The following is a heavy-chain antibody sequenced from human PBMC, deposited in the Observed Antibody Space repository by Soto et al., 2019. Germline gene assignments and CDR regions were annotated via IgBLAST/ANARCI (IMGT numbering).Heavy chain of an antibody. D-gene: IGHD3-10*01. J-gene: IGHJ6*02. CDR1: GGSISSTNW. CDR3: ARVGLPYYYGSWLDV. Sequence: QMQLQESGPGLVKPSGTLSLTCAVSGGSISSTNWWSWVRQPPGKGLEWIGEIYDSGSTKYNPSLKRRFTISVDKSKNQFSLKMSTVTAADTAVYYCARVGLPYYYGSWLDVWGQGTTVTVSS. CDR2: IYDSGST. V-gene: IGHV4-4*02.